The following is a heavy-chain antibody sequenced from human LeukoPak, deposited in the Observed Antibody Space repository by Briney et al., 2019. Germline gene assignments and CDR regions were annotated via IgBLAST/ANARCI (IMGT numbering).Heavy chain of an antibody. V-gene: IGHV1-46*01. Sequence: GASVKVSCKASGYTFTNYYIHWVRQAPGQGLEWMGIINPSGGSTSYAQKFQDRITMTRDTSTSIVYMNLSSLRSEDTAVYYCARGGGSLPFDYWGQGTLVTVSS. CDR1: GYTFTNYY. J-gene: IGHJ4*02. CDR3: ARGGGSLPFDY. CDR2: INPSGGST. D-gene: IGHD2-15*01.